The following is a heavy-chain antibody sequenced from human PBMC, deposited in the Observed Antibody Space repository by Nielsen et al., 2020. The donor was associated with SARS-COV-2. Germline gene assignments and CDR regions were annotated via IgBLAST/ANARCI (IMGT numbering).Heavy chain of an antibody. J-gene: IGHJ4*02. CDR2: ISGSGGST. Sequence: GESLKISCGASGITFTSYAMSWVRQAPGKGLEWVSAISGSGGSTYYADSVKGRFTISRDNSKNTLYLQTNSLRAEDTAVYYCAKVSAIIVGATTDYWGQGTLVTVSS. D-gene: IGHD1-26*01. CDR1: GITFTSYA. V-gene: IGHV3-23*01. CDR3: AKVSAIIVGATTDY.